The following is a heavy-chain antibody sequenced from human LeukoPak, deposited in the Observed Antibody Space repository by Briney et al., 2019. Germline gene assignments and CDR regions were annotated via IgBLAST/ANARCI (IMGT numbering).Heavy chain of an antibody. Sequence: SVKVSCKASGGTFSSYAISWVRQAPGQGVECMGRIIPIFGTANYAQKFQGRVTITTDESTSTAYMELSSLRSEDTAVYYCARVGGVVAATETFDYWGQGTLVTVSS. CDR2: IIPIFGTA. D-gene: IGHD2-15*01. J-gene: IGHJ4*02. CDR1: GGTFSSYA. CDR3: ARVGGVVAATETFDY. V-gene: IGHV1-69*05.